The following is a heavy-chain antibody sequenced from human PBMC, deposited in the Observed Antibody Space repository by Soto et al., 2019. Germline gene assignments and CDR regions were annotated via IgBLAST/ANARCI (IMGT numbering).Heavy chain of an antibody. CDR3: AKVGSERYNGQHSDY. V-gene: IGHV3-23*01. CDR1: GFTFSNYA. D-gene: IGHD5-12*01. CDR2: ISSSSGST. J-gene: IGHJ4*02. Sequence: EVQLLESGGGLVQPGGSLRLSCAASGFTFSNYAMNWVRQAPGKGLEWVSTISSSSGSTYYADSVKGRFTISRDNSKNFLYLQMNSLRGDDTAVYYCAKVGSERYNGQHSDYWGQGTLVTISS.